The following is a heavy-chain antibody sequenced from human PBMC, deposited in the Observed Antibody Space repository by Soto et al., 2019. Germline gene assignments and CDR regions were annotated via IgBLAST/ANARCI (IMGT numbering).Heavy chain of an antibody. J-gene: IGHJ3*02. V-gene: IGHV1-18*01. CDR1: GYTFTGFG. Sequence: QVQMVQSGAEVKKPGASVKVSCKASGYTFTGFGVSWVRQAPGQGLEWMGWISGYNGNTHCAQKFQGRLTMTTDTSTSTAYMELRSLRSDDTAMYYCARDGAQYGVSERSVYHYSFDIWGQGTMVTVSS. D-gene: IGHD3-3*01. CDR3: ARDGAQYGVSERSVYHYSFDI. CDR2: ISGYNGNT.